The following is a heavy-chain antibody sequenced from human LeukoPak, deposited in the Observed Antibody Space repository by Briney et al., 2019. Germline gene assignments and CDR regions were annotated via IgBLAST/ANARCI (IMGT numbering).Heavy chain of an antibody. V-gene: IGHV4-38-2*02. CDR1: GYSISSGYY. D-gene: IGHD3-10*01. CDR3: ARIRRNYDYYGSGSYYLRNYYYYYMDV. Sequence: PSETLSLTCTVSGYSISSGYYWGWIRQPPGKGLEWIGSIYHSGSTYYNPSLKSRVTISVDTSKNQFSLKLSSVTAADTAVYYCARIRRNYDYYGSGSYYLRNYYYYYMDVWGKGTTVTISS. CDR2: IYHSGST. J-gene: IGHJ6*03.